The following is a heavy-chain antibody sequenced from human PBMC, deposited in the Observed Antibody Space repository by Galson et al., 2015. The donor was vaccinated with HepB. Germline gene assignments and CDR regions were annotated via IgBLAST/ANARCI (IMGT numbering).Heavy chain of an antibody. CDR1: GYTFTSYD. CDR2: MNPNSGDT. V-gene: IGHV1-8*01. Sequence: SVKVSCKASGYTFTSYDFNWVRQATGQGLEWMGWMNPNSGDTGYAQRFQGRVTMTRSTSISTAYMELSSLRSEDTAEYYCARTPRDSGWFDYWGQGTLVTVSS. CDR3: ARTPRDSGWFDY. D-gene: IGHD6-19*01. J-gene: IGHJ4*02.